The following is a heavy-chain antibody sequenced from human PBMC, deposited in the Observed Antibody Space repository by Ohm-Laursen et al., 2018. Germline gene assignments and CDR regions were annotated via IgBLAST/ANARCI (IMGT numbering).Heavy chain of an antibody. CDR3: ARDRYQLGSGRDAFDV. V-gene: IGHV3-33*01. CDR2: IWYDGSNK. D-gene: IGHD3-10*01. CDR1: GFTFSSHA. J-gene: IGHJ3*01. Sequence: SLRLSCAAIGFTFSSHAIHWVRQAPGKGLEWVGVIWYDGSNKKYADSVKGRFTISRDNSNNTQDLQMNSLRVEDTGIYYCARDRYQLGSGRDAFDVWGQGTMVTVSS.